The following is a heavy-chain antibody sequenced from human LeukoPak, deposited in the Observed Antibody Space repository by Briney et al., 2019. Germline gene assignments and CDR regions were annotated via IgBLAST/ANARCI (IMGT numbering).Heavy chain of an antibody. Sequence: GGSLRLSCAASGFTFSSYALSWVRQSPGKGLEWASAISGSGGSTYYADSAKGRFTISRDNSKNTLYLQMNSLRAEDTAVYYCATAGIRVLLRFGEYDAFDIWGQGTMVTASS. CDR1: GFTFSSYA. V-gene: IGHV3-23*01. D-gene: IGHD3-10*01. CDR3: ATAGIRVLLRFGEYDAFDI. CDR2: ISGSGGST. J-gene: IGHJ3*02.